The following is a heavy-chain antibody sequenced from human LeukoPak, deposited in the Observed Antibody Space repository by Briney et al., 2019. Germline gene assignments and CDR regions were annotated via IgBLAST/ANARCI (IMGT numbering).Heavy chain of an antibody. V-gene: IGHV1-2*02. CDR3: ARALRTDILTTDY. CDR2: INPKSGGA. CDR1: GYSFIDHF. J-gene: IGHJ4*02. D-gene: IGHD1-14*01. Sequence: ASVKVSCKASGYSFIDHFVHWVRQAPGQGLEWMGWINPKSGGANYAQHFQGGVTMTIDTSISTAYMGLSRLRSDDTAVYFCARALRTDILTTDYWGQGTLLSVSS.